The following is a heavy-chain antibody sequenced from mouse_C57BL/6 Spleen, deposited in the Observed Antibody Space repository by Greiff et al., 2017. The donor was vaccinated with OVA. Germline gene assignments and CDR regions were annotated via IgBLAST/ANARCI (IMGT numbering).Heavy chain of an antibody. V-gene: IGHV1-7*01. CDR3: ALITTVVATPLDD. D-gene: IGHD1-1*01. Sequence: VKLMESGAELAKPGASVKLSCKASGYTFTSYWMHWVKQRPGQGLEWIGYINPSSGYTKYNQKFKDKATLTADKSSSTAYMQLSSLTYEDSAVYDCALITTVVATPLDDWGTGTTVTVSS. J-gene: IGHJ1*03. CDR2: INPSSGYT. CDR1: GYTFTSYW.